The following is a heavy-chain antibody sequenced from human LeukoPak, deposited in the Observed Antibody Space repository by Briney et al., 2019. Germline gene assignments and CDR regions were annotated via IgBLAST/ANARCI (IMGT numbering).Heavy chain of an antibody. D-gene: IGHD3-22*01. V-gene: IGHV4-59*08. CDR3: ARLSYDSSGYSTIMFDY. Sequence: SETLSLTCTVSGGSISSYYWSWIRQPPGKGLGWIGYIYYSGSTNYNPSLKSRVTISVDTSKNQFSLKLSSVTAADTAVYYCARLSYDSSGYSTIMFDYWGQGTLVTVSS. J-gene: IGHJ4*02. CDR1: GGSISSYY. CDR2: IYYSGST.